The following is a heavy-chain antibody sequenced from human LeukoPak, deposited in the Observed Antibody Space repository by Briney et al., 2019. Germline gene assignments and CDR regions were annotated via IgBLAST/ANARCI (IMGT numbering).Heavy chain of an antibody. J-gene: IGHJ6*03. CDR2: TYTSGSF. V-gene: IGHV4-4*07. D-gene: IGHD6-19*01. Sequence: SETLSLTCTVSGGSISSYYWSWIRQPAGKGLEWIGRTYTSGSFNYNPSLKSRVTMSVDTSKNQFSLKLSSVTAADTAVYYCARDNGYSSGWGYYMDVWGKGTTVTVSS. CDR3: ARDNGYSSGWGYYMDV. CDR1: GGSISSYY.